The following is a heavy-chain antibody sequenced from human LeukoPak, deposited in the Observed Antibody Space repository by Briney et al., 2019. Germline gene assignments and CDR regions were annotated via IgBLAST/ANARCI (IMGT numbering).Heavy chain of an antibody. Sequence: GGSLRLSCAASGFTFNTYAMTWVRQAPGKGLEWVSIISGSGTSTYYADSVKGRFIISRANSKNTLYLQMNSLRAEDTAVYYCAESSPAIPGGYWGQGTLVTVSS. CDR3: AESSPAIPGGY. J-gene: IGHJ4*02. D-gene: IGHD5-18*01. CDR2: ISGSGTST. V-gene: IGHV3-23*01. CDR1: GFTFNTYA.